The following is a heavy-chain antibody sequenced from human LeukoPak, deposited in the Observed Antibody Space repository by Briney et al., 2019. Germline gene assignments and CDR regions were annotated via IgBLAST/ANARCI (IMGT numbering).Heavy chain of an antibody. Sequence: GASVKVSCKASGYTFTGYYMHWVRQAPGQGLEWMGWINPNSGGTNYAQKFQGRVTMTRDTSISTAYMELSRLRSGDTAVYYCARETGRIAARRGGWFDPWGQGTLVTVSS. CDR1: GYTFTGYY. CDR2: INPNSGGT. V-gene: IGHV1-2*02. D-gene: IGHD6-6*01. J-gene: IGHJ5*02. CDR3: ARETGRIAARRGGWFDP.